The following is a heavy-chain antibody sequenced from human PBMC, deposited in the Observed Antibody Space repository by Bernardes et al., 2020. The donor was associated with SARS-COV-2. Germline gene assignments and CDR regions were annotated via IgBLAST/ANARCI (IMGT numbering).Heavy chain of an antibody. V-gene: IGHV4-4*02. Sequence: SETLSLTCAVSGGSIAISHWWSWVRQSPGKGLEWIGEIYHRGTTNYNPPLKSRVTISLDKSTNHFSLKLTSVTAADTAVYYCARRSQDNVSYFFDYWGLGTLVTVSS. CDR3: ARRSQDNVSYFFDY. CDR2: IYHRGTT. D-gene: IGHD3-16*02. J-gene: IGHJ4*02. CDR1: GGSIAISHW.